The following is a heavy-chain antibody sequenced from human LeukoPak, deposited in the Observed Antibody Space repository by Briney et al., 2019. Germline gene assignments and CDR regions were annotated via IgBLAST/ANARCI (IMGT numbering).Heavy chain of an antibody. Sequence: PGGSLRLSCAASGFTFSSYGMHWVRQAPPKGLEGVAVVSYDGSNKYYADSVKVRFTIFRDNAKNTLYLQMNSLRAEDTAVYYCAKQKNLYYYDSSGYYPPFFDYWGQGTLVTVSS. D-gene: IGHD3-22*01. CDR1: GFTFSSYG. V-gene: IGHV3-30*18. CDR2: VSYDGSNK. CDR3: AKQKNLYYYDSSGYYPPFFDY. J-gene: IGHJ4*02.